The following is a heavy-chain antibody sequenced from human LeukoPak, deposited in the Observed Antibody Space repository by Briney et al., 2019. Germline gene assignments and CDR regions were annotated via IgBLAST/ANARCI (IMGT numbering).Heavy chain of an antibody. J-gene: IGHJ4*02. V-gene: IGHV3-11*01. Sequence: GGSLTLYCAAYAFTFSDNYMSWLRPAQGKGLEWVSYISSSGSTIYYADSVKGRFTISRDNAKNSLYLQMNSLRAEDTAVYYCARTRGYSGYDETFDYGGQGTLVSVSS. D-gene: IGHD5-12*01. CDR3: ARTRGYSGYDETFDY. CDR1: AFTFSDNY. CDR2: ISSSGSTI.